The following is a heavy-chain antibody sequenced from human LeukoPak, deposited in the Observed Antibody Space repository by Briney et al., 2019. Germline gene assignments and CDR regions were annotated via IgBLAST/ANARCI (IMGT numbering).Heavy chain of an antibody. Sequence: GGSLRLSRAASGFTVSTNFMSWVRQAPGKGLEWVSVIYSDSRTSYADSVRGRFTISRENSKNMLHLQMGSRRAEDTAVYYCARELVAGGGRRGMDVWGQGTTVTVSS. J-gene: IGHJ6*02. CDR3: ARELVAGGGRRGMDV. CDR1: GFTVSTNF. CDR2: IYSDSRT. V-gene: IGHV3-66*01. D-gene: IGHD6-19*01.